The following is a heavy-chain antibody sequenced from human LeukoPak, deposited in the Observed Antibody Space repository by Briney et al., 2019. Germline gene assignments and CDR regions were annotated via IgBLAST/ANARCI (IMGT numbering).Heavy chain of an antibody. CDR3: ARDQFSSSFVY. Sequence: SVKVSCKASGGTFSSYAINWVRQAPGQGLEWMGGIIPMFGPAKYAQEFQGRVTITADESTSTVYMELSSLRSEDTAVYYCARDQFSSSFVYWGQGTLVTVSS. J-gene: IGHJ4*02. CDR2: IIPMFGPA. V-gene: IGHV1-69*13. CDR1: GGTFSSYA. D-gene: IGHD6-13*01.